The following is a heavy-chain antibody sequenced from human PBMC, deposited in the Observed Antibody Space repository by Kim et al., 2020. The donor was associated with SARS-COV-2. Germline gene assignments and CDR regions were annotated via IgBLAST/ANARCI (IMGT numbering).Heavy chain of an antibody. CDR3: ARLKGFLGQPPDY. CDR2: IKQDGSEK. J-gene: IGHJ4*02. Sequence: GGSLRLSCAASGFTFSSYWMSWVRQAPGKGLEWVANIKQDGSEKYYVDSVKGRFTISRDNAKNSLYLQMNSLRAEDTAVYYCARLKGFLGQPPDYWGQGTLVTVSS. CDR1: GFTFSSYW. V-gene: IGHV3-7*03. D-gene: IGHD3-3*01.